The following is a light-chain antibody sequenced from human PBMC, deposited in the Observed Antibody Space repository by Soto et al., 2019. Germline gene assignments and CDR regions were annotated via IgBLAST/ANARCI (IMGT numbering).Light chain of an antibody. CDR1: QDISNW. CDR2: TAS. Sequence: IQMTQSPSSVSASVGDRVTITCRASQDISNWLAWYQQKPGKAPRLLIYTASNLQSGVPSRFSGSGSGTRFPLTTDSLQPEDFATYYCQQDNSFPFTFGPGTTVDF. CDR3: QQDNSFPFT. V-gene: IGKV1-12*01. J-gene: IGKJ3*01.